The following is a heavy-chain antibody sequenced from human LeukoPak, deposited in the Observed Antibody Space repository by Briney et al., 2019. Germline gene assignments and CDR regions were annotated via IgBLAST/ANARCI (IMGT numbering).Heavy chain of an antibody. J-gene: IGHJ3*02. CDR1: GFTFSSYS. CDR3: AREVAGSSSGAFDI. D-gene: IGHD6-6*01. Sequence: PGGSLRLSCAASGFTFSSYSMNWVRQAPGKGLEWVSSISGSSSYIYYADSVKGRFTISRDNAKNSLYLQMNSLRAEDTAVYYCAREVAGSSSGAFDIWGQGTMVTVSS. CDR2: ISGSSSYI. V-gene: IGHV3-21*01.